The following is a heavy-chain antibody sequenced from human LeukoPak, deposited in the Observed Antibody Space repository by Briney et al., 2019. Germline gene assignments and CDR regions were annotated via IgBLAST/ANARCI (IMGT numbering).Heavy chain of an antibody. CDR2: ISGGGGTT. V-gene: IGHV3-23*01. CDR3: ASTMEDVSSSWTFDY. D-gene: IGHD6-13*01. Sequence: GGSLRLSCAASGLTFRSYAMSWVRQAPGKGLEWVSRISGGGGTTYYAASVKGRFTISRDNSKNTLYLQMNCLRGEDTAVYYCASTMEDVSSSWTFDYWGRGTLVTVSS. J-gene: IGHJ4*02. CDR1: GLTFRSYA.